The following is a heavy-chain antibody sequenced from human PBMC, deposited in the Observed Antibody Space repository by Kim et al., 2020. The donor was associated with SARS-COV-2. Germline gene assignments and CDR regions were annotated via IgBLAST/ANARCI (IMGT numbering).Heavy chain of an antibody. CDR2: ISYDGNNK. J-gene: IGHJ6*02. Sequence: GGSLRLSCSASGFTFSSYAMHWVRQAPGKGLEWVSVISYDGNNKYYADSVKGRFTISRDNSKNTLYLQMNSLRAEDTAVYYCARDLRGYSMDVWGHGTT. V-gene: IGHV3-30-3*01. CDR1: GFTFSSYA. CDR3: ARDLRGYSMDV.